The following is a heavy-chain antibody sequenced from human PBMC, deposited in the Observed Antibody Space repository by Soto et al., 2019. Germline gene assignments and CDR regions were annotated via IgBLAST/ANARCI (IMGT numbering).Heavy chain of an antibody. CDR3: ARDQLYYNDISGRPLNAFDV. D-gene: IGHD3-22*01. V-gene: IGHV3-33*01. CDR2: IWSDGSTK. Sequence: LRLSCAASGFTLSSYGMHWVRQAPGKGLEWVAVIWSDGSTKYYADSVKGRFTISRDNSENTLYLQMNSLRAEDTAVYYCARDQLYYNDISGRPLNAFDVWGQGTLVTVSS. J-gene: IGHJ3*01. CDR1: GFTLSSYG.